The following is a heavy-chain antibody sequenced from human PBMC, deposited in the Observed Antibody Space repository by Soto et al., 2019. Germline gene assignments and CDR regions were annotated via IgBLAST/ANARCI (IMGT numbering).Heavy chain of an antibody. CDR2: INPDNGNT. CDR1: GYTFTRYT. V-gene: IGHV1-3*01. Sequence: XSVKVSCKASGYTFTRYTMNWVRQAPGQRLEWMGWINPDNGNTKSSQKFQDRVTITRDTSASTAYMDLSGLRSEDTAVYYCARAISSSKLDPWGQGTLVTVSS. J-gene: IGHJ5*02. CDR3: ARAISSSKLDP. D-gene: IGHD2-21*01.